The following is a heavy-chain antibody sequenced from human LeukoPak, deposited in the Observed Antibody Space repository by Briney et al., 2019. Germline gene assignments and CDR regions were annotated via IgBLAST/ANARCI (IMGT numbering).Heavy chain of an antibody. D-gene: IGHD2-2*02. J-gene: IGHJ3*02. CDR3: AKGGGDCSSTSCYTGMVGAFDI. CDR2: ISESGTST. Sequence: GGSLRLSCAASGFTFSTYAMSWVRQAPGKGLEWVSTISESGTSTYHADSVKGRFTISRDNSKNTLYLQMNSLRAEDTAVYYCAKGGGDCSSTSCYTGMVGAFDIWGQGTMVTVSS. V-gene: IGHV3-23*01. CDR1: GFTFSTYA.